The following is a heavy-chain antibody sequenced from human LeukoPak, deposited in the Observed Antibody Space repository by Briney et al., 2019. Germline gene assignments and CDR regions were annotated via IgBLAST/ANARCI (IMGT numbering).Heavy chain of an antibody. CDR1: GYTFTSYG. D-gene: IGHD6-19*01. CDR2: ISAYNGNT. V-gene: IGHV1-18*01. CDR3: ARALPLIKYSSGPRFDAFDI. J-gene: IGHJ3*02. Sequence: GASVKVSCKASGYTFTSYGISWVRQAPGQGLEWMGWISAYNGNTNYAQKLQGRVTTTTDTSTSTAYMELRSLRSDDTAVYYCARALPLIKYSSGPRFDAFDIWGQGTMVTVSS.